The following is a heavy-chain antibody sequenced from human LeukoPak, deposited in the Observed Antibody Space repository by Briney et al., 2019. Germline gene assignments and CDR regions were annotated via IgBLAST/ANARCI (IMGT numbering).Heavy chain of an antibody. V-gene: IGHV4-31*03. J-gene: IGHJ4*02. CDR1: GGSISSGGYY. CDR3: ARRTYYYGSGDWD. CDR2: IYYSGST. Sequence: PSQTLSLTCTVSGGSISSGGYYWSWIRQHPGKGLEWIGYIYYSGSTYYNPSLKSRVTISVDTSKNQFSLKLSSVTAADTAVYYCARRTYYYGSGDWDWGQGTPVTVSS. D-gene: IGHD3-10*01.